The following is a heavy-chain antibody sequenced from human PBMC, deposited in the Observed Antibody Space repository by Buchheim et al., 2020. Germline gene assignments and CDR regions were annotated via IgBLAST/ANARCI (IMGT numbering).Heavy chain of an antibody. J-gene: IGHJ4*02. CDR1: VGSISSSSYY. Sequence: QLQLQVSGPGLVKPSETLSLTCTVSVGSISSSSYYWGWIRQPPGKGLEWIGSIYYSGSTYYNPSLKSRVTISVDTSKNQFSLRRSSMTAANTAVYYSARTTTGYFNYWGQGT. CDR3: ARTTTGYFNY. D-gene: IGHD4-17*01. V-gene: IGHV4-39*01. CDR2: IYYSGST.